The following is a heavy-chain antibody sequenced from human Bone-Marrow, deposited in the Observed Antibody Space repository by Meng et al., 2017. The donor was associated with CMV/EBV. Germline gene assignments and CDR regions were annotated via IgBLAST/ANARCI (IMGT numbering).Heavy chain of an antibody. CDR1: GGSVSGRNW. V-gene: IGHV4-4*02. Sequence: SETLSLTCAVSGGSVSGRNWWSWVRQSPGKGLEWIGETCHTGTTNYKPSLKSRVTISLDKSKNHLSLKLSPVTAADTAVYYCARTLEGSWGGMDVWGQGTTVTVSS. CDR2: TCHTGTT. D-gene: IGHD6-13*01. J-gene: IGHJ6*02. CDR3: ARTLEGSWGGMDV.